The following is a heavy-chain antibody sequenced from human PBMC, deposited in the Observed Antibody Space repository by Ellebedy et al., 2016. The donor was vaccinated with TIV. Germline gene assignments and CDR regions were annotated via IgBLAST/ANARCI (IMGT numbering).Heavy chain of an antibody. D-gene: IGHD2-2*01. V-gene: IGHV1-2*02. Sequence: AASVKVSCKNSGYTFIDYYIHWARQAPGQGLEWMGWINPNSGGTYYAQRLQGRVTMTTDTSTSTAYMELRSLTSDDTAMYYCARVQPHYFDYWGQGTQVTVSS. CDR2: INPNSGGT. CDR1: GYTFIDYY. J-gene: IGHJ4*02. CDR3: ARVQPHYFDY.